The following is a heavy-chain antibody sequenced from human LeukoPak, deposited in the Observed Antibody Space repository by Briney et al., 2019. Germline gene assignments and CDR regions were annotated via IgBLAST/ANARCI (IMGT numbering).Heavy chain of an antibody. D-gene: IGHD3-3*01. V-gene: IGHV4-4*07. Sequence: SETLSLTCTVSGGSISSYYWSWIRQPAGKGLEWIGRIYTSGSTNYNPSLKSQVTMSVDTSKNQFSLKLSSVTAADTAVYYCARLRSFGDLEWHTTGSYAFDIWGQGTMVTVSS. CDR2: IYTSGST. J-gene: IGHJ3*02. CDR3: ARLRSFGDLEWHTTGSYAFDI. CDR1: GGSISSYY.